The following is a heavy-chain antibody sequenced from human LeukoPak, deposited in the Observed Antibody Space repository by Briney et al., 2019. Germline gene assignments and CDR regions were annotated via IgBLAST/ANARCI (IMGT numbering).Heavy chain of an antibody. CDR2: IYTSGST. CDR3: ARTHLTGYPDY. CDR1: GGSFSGYY. D-gene: IGHD3-9*01. J-gene: IGHJ4*02. V-gene: IGHV4-59*10. Sequence: PSETLSLTCAVYGGSFSGYYWSWIRQPAGKGLEWIGRIYTSGSTNYNPSLKSRVTMSVDTSKNQFSLKLSSVTAADTAVYYCARTHLTGYPDYWGQGTLVTVSS.